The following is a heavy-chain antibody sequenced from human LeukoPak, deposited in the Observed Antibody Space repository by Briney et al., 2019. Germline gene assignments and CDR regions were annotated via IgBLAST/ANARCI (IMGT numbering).Heavy chain of an antibody. J-gene: IGHJ4*02. V-gene: IGHV1-24*01. CDR3: ATGGYGGNFDY. CDR2: FDPEEDET. D-gene: IGHD4-23*01. CDR1: GYTLTEVS. Sequence: ASVKVSCKISGYTLTEVSMHWVRQAPGEGLEWMGGFDPEEDETIYARRFQGRVTMTEDTSTDTAYMELRSLRSDDTAVYYCATGGYGGNFDYWGQGTLVTVSS.